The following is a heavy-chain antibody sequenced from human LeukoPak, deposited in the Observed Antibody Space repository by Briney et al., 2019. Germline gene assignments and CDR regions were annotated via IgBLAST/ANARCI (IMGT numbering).Heavy chain of an antibody. CDR3: ARRVFSGWGYYFDY. J-gene: IGHJ4*02. Sequence: GASVKVSCKASGYTFTGYYMHWVRQAPGQGLERVGWINPKSGGTNYAQKFQGRVTMTSDTSITTVYMELSRLRSGDTAVYYCARRVFSGWGYYFDYWGQGTLVTVSS. V-gene: IGHV1-2*02. CDR1: GYTFTGYY. D-gene: IGHD6-19*01. CDR2: INPKSGGT.